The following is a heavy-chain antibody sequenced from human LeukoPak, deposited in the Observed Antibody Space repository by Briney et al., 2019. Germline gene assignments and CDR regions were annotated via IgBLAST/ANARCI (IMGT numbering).Heavy chain of an antibody. D-gene: IGHD3-22*01. CDR1: GFTFTTYW. CDR2: IKYDGSTS. Sequence: GGSLRLSCEASGFTFTTYWIHWVRQGPGKGLVWVSRIKYDGSTSNYADSVKGRFTISRDNSKNTLYLQMNSLRAEDTAVYYPNFFGYDSSGSNYWGQGTLVTVSS. CDR3: NFFGYDSSGSNY. V-gene: IGHV3-74*01. J-gene: IGHJ4*02.